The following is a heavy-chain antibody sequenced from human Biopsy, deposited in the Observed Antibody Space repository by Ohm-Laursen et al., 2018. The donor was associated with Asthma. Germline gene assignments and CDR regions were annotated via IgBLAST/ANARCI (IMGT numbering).Heavy chain of an antibody. V-gene: IGHV1-8*01. CDR1: RYTFTSYD. J-gene: IGHJ4*02. Sequence: GASVKVSCKASRYTFTSYDINWVRQATGQGLEWMGWTNPNSGNTGYPQNFQGRVTMTRDTSISTAYMELSSLRSEDTAVYYCTRWSLRVRDTPNDYWGQGTLVTVSS. CDR2: TNPNSGNT. CDR3: TRWSLRVRDTPNDY. D-gene: IGHD3-16*01.